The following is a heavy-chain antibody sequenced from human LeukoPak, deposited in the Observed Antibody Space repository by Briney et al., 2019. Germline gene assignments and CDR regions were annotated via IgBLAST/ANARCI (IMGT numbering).Heavy chain of an antibody. V-gene: IGHV1-18*01. CDR3: ARDAVRFLEWLSL. Sequence: ASVKVSCKASGGTFSSYAISWVRQAPGQGLEWMGWISAYNGNTNYAQKLQGRVTMTTDTSTSTAYMELRSLRSDDTAVYYCARDAVRFLEWLSLWGQGTLVTVSS. CDR1: GGTFSSYA. J-gene: IGHJ4*02. D-gene: IGHD3-3*01. CDR2: ISAYNGNT.